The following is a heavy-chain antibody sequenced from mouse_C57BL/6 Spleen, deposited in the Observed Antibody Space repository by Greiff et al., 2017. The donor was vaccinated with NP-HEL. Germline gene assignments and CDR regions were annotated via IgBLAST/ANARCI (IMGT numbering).Heavy chain of an antibody. CDR1: GYTFTSYW. Sequence: QVQLQQPGAELVKPGASVKLSCKASGYTFTSYWLHWVKQRPGQGLEWIGMIHPNSGSSNYNEKFKSKATLTVDKSTLTAYIQLSSLTSEDSAVYYCARCPANWAYAMDYWGQGTSVTVSS. D-gene: IGHD4-1*01. CDR2: IHPNSGSS. V-gene: IGHV1-64*01. J-gene: IGHJ4*01. CDR3: ARCPANWAYAMDY.